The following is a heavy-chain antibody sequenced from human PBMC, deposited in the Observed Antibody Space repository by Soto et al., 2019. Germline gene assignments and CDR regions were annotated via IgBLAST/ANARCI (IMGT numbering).Heavy chain of an antibody. CDR2: IYPGDSDT. CDR3: ASHPIVVVPAAWLGAYAI. V-gene: IGHV5-51*01. CDR1: GYSFTSYW. D-gene: IGHD2-2*01. J-gene: IGHJ3*02. Sequence: GESLKISCKGSGYSFTSYWIGWVRQMPGKGLEWMGIIYPGDSDTRYSPSFQGQVTISADKSISTAYLQWSSLKASDTALYYCASHPIVVVPAAWLGAYAIWGQGTRVTVS.